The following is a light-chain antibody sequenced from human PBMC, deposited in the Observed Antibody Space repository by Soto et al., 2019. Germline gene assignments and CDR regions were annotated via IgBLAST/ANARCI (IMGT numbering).Light chain of an antibody. CDR3: QHYNSYSEA. CDR2: KAS. J-gene: IGKJ1*01. V-gene: IGKV1-5*03. CDR1: QTISSW. Sequence: DIQMTQSPSTLSGSVGNRVTITFRASQTISSWFAWYQQKPGRAPKLLIYKASTLTSGVPSRFSGSGSGTEFTLTISSLQPDDFATYYCQHYNSYSEAFGQGTKVDIK.